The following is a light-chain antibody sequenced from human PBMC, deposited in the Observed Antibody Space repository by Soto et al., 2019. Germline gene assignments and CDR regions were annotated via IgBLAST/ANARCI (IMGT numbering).Light chain of an antibody. Sequence: DIQMTQSPSSLSASVGDRVTITCRASQGISRFLAWYQQKPGKVPKLLIYAASILQSGVPPRFSGSGFGTEFTLTISSLQPEDVATYYCQKYNTVPRTFGQGTKVEI. V-gene: IGKV1-27*01. J-gene: IGKJ1*01. CDR3: QKYNTVPRT. CDR1: QGISRF. CDR2: AAS.